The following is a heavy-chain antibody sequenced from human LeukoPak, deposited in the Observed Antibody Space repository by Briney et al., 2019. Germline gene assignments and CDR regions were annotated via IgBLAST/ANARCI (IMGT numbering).Heavy chain of an antibody. CDR2: IYYSGST. V-gene: IGHV4-61*01. CDR1: GGSVSSGSYY. CDR3: ARDYDYGDYPGY. Sequence: SETLSLTCTVSGGSVSSGSYYWSWIRQPPGKGLEWIGYIYYSGSTNYNPSLKSRVTISVDTSKNQFSLKLSSVTAADTALYYCARDYDYGDYPGYWGQGTLVTVSS. D-gene: IGHD4-17*01. J-gene: IGHJ4*02.